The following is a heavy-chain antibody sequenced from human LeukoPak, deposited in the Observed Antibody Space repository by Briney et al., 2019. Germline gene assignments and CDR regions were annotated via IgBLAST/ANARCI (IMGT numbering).Heavy chain of an antibody. D-gene: IGHD5-18*01. CDR1: GYTFTSYA. CDR3: ARADAREYSYGPAKSPQFDY. CDR2: INAGNGNT. Sequence: ASVKVSCKASGYTFTSYAMHWVRQAPGQRLEWMGWINAGNGNTKYSQKFQGRVTITRDTSASTAYMELSSLRSEDTAVYYCARADAREYSYGPAKSPQFDYWGQGTLVTVSS. J-gene: IGHJ4*02. V-gene: IGHV1-3*01.